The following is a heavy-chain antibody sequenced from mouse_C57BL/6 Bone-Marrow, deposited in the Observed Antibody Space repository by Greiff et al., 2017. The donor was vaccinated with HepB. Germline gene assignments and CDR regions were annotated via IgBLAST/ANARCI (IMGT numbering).Heavy chain of an antibody. J-gene: IGHJ1*03. D-gene: IGHD1-1*01. Sequence: QVQLQQPGAELVKPGASVKVSCKASGYTFTSYWMHWVRQRPGQGLEWIGRIHPSDSDTNYNQKFKGKATLTVDKSSSTAYMQLSSLTSGDSAVYYCASPYYGSSYYWYFDVWGTGTTVTVSS. CDR1: GYTFTSYW. CDR2: IHPSDSDT. V-gene: IGHV1-74*01. CDR3: ASPYYGSSYYWYFDV.